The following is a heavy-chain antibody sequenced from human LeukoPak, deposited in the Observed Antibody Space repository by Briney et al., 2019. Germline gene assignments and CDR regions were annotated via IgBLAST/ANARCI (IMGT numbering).Heavy chain of an antibody. CDR3: ASSYYYDSSGPWEAFDY. D-gene: IGHD3-22*01. Sequence: PGESLKISCKGSGYSFTSYWIGWVRQMPGKGLEWMGIIYPGDSDTRYSPSFQGQVTISADKSISTAYLQWSSLKASDTAMYYCASSYYYDSSGPWEAFDYWGQGTLVTVSS. CDR2: IYPGDSDT. V-gene: IGHV5-51*01. CDR1: GYSFTSYW. J-gene: IGHJ4*02.